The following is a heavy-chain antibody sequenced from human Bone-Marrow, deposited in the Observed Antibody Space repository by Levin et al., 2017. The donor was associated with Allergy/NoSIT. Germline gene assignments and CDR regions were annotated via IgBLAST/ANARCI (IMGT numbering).Heavy chain of an antibody. CDR1: GFSFSAYT. D-gene: IGHD5-18*01. Sequence: AGGSLRLSCEASGFSFSAYTMNWVRQAPGKGLECLSYISADSSAIDYADSVKGRFTISRDNAKKSLYLQMNSLRDEDAAVYYCARNYNYAFDYWGQGSLVTVSS. CDR2: ISADSSAI. CDR3: ARNYNYAFDY. V-gene: IGHV3-48*02. J-gene: IGHJ4*02.